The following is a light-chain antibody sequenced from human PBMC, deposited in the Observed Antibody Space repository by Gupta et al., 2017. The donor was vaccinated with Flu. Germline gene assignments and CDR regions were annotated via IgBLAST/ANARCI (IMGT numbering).Light chain of an antibody. CDR3: QQHNNWPPYT. CDR1: QSVSSN. CDR2: GAS. V-gene: IGKV3-15*01. Sequence: EIVMTQSPATLSVSPGERATLSCRASQSVSSNLAWYQQKPGQAPRLLIYGASTRDTGIPARFSGSGFGTEFTLTISSRQSEAFAVYYCQQHNNWPPYTFGQGTKLEIK. J-gene: IGKJ2*01.